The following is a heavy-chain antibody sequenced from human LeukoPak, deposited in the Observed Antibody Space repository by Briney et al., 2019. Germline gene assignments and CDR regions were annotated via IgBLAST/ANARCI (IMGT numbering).Heavy chain of an antibody. J-gene: IGHJ4*02. CDR2: INPSGGST. V-gene: IGHV1-46*01. CDR3: ARDQGYCSSTSCSHPLDY. CDR1: GYTFTSYF. Sequence: ASVKVSCKTSGYTFTSYFMHWVRQAPGQGLEWMGRINPSGGSTSYAQKFQGRVTMTRDVSTSTVYMELSSLRSEDTAVYYCARDQGYCSSTSCSHPLDYRGQGTLVTVSS. D-gene: IGHD2-2*01.